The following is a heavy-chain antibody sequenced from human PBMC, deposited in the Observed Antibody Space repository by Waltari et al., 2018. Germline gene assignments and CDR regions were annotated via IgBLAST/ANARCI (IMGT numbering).Heavy chain of an antibody. Sequence: QLQLQESGPGLVKPSETLSLICTVSGDSINNNNCYWGWIRQPPGQGLEWIGSNSYGGTTNYNPSLKSRVSISVDMSKNQFSLKLTSVTAADTAVYYCARRVKGSPIDPWGQGTLVTVSS. D-gene: IGHD2-21*01. J-gene: IGHJ5*02. V-gene: IGHV4-39*01. CDR1: GDSINNNNCY. CDR3: ARRVKGSPIDP. CDR2: NSYGGTT.